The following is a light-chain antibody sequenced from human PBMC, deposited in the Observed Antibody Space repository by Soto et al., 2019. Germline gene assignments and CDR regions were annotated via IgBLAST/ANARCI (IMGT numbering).Light chain of an antibody. CDR3: FLTYSGGAV. V-gene: IGLV7-46*01. Sequence: QAVVTQEPSLTVSPGGTVTLTCGSNTGAVTSGHYPYWFQQKPGQAPRTLIFDTTNKHSWTPDRFSGSLLGGKAALTLSGAQADDEAEYYCFLTYSGGAVIGGGTKVTVL. J-gene: IGLJ3*02. CDR2: DTT. CDR1: TGAVTSGHY.